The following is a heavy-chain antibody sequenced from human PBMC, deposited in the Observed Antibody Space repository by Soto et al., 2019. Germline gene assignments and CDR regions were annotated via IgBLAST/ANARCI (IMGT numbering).Heavy chain of an antibody. V-gene: IGHV1-69*13. D-gene: IGHD3-22*01. Sequence: GASVKVSCKASGGTFSSYAISWVRQAPGQGLEWMGGIIPIFGTANYAQKFQGRVTITADESTSTAYMELSSLRSEDTAVYYCAFNYYDSSGYYFFDDWGQGTLVTVSS. CDR1: GGTFSSYA. CDR2: IIPIFGTA. CDR3: AFNYYDSSGYYFFDD. J-gene: IGHJ4*02.